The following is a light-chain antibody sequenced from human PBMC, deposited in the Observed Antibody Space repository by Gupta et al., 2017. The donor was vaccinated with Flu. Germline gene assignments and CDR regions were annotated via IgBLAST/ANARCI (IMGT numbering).Light chain of an antibody. J-gene: IGKJ5*01. CDR1: QSVSSSY. CDR3: QQDDNLPIT. V-gene: IGKV3-7*01. Sequence: EILMTQSPPTLSLSPGERVTLSCRASQSVSSSYLTWYQQKPGQAPRLLIYGASTRATSIPARFSGSGSGTDFTLTISSLQPEDFAVYYCQQDDNLPITFGQGTRVEIK. CDR2: GAS.